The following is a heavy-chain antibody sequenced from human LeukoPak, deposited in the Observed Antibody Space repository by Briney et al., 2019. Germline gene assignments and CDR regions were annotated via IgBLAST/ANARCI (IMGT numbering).Heavy chain of an antibody. CDR3: AKENYGDYAVPSDWFDP. J-gene: IGHJ5*02. CDR1: GFTFSSYG. D-gene: IGHD4-17*01. Sequence: GGSLRLSCAASGFTFSSYGMSWVRQAPGKGLEWVSAISGSGGSTYYADSVKGRFTISRDNSKNTLYLQMNSLRAEDTAVYYCAKENYGDYAVPSDWFDPWGQGTLVTVSS. V-gene: IGHV3-23*01. CDR2: ISGSGGST.